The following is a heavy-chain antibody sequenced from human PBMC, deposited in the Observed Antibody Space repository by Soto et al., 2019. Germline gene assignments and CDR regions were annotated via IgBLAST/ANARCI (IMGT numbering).Heavy chain of an antibody. CDR3: AREKVDTATYYYYGMDV. J-gene: IGHJ6*02. D-gene: IGHD5-18*01. V-gene: IGHV4-34*10. CDR1: GGSFNDYY. CDR2: IKHSGLT. Sequence: SETLSLTCAVSGGSFNDYYWSWIRQPPGKGLEWIGEIKHSGLTNYNSSLKSRITMSVDTTKNRFSLKLSSVTAADTAVYYCAREKVDTATYYYYGMDVWGQGTTVTVSS.